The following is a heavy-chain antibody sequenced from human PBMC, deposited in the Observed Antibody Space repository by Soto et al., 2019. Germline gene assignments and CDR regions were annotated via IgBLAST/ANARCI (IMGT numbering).Heavy chain of an antibody. CDR3: ARQPEWLVEGYWFDP. V-gene: IGHV4-34*01. J-gene: IGHJ5*02. CDR1: GGSFSGYY. Sequence: SETLSLTCAVYGGSFSGYYWSWIRQPPGKGLEWIGEINHSGSTNYNPSLKSRVTISVDTSKNQFSLKLSSVTAADTAVYYCARQPEWLVEGYWFDPWGPGTLVT. D-gene: IGHD6-19*01. CDR2: INHSGST.